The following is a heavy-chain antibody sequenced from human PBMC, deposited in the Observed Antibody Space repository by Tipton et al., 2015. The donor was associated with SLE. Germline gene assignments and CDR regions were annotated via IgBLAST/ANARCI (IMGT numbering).Heavy chain of an antibody. CDR1: GGSISSGGYY. CDR3: ARDPDSSAFDI. V-gene: IGHV4-61*08. Sequence: TLSLTCTVSGGSISSGGYYWSWIRQHPGKGLEWIGYIYTSGSTNYNPSLKSRVTMSVDTSKNQFSLKLSSVTAADTAVYYCARDPDSSAFDIWGQGTMVTVSS. J-gene: IGHJ3*02. CDR2: IYTSGST. D-gene: IGHD2-15*01.